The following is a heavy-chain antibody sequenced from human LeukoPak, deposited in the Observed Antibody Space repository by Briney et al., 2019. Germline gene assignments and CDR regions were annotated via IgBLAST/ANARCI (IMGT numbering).Heavy chain of an antibody. Sequence: PGGFLRLSCAASGFTFSSYDMHWVRQATGKGLEWVSAIGTAGDTYYPGSVKGRFTISRENAKNSLYLQMNSLRAGDTAVYYCARGFSSSWYGRIRYYFDYWGQGTLVTVSS. CDR2: IGTAGDT. J-gene: IGHJ4*02. D-gene: IGHD6-13*01. CDR3: ARGFSSSWYGRIRYYFDY. V-gene: IGHV3-13*01. CDR1: GFTFSSYD.